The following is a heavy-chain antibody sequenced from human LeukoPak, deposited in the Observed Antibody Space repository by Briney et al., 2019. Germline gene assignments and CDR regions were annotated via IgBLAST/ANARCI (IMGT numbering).Heavy chain of an antibody. CDR1: GGSFSGYY. V-gene: IGHV4-34*01. Sequence: SETLSLTCAVYGGSFSGYYWSWIRQPPGKGLEWIGEINHSGSTNYNPSLKSRVTISVDTSKNQFSLKLSSVTAADTAVYYCARSYYKVWYFDLWGRGTPVTVSS. D-gene: IGHD3-10*01. J-gene: IGHJ2*01. CDR2: INHSGST. CDR3: ARSYYKVWYFDL.